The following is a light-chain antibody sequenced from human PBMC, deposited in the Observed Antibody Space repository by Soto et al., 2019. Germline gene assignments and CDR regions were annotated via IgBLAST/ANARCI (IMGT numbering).Light chain of an antibody. J-gene: IGKJ1*01. CDR2: AAS. CDR3: QQSSTPPWT. CDR1: QSINSY. Sequence: DIQMTQSPSSLSASVGDRVTITCRASQSINSYLNWYQQKPGKAPELLIYAASSLQSGVPSRFSGNGSGTDFTLTISSLQPEEFAPYYCQQSSTPPWTFGQGTKVDVK. V-gene: IGKV1-39*01.